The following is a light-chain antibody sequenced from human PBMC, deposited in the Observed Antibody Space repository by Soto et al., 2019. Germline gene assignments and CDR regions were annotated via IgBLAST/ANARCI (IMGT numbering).Light chain of an antibody. V-gene: IGLV2-14*01. CDR2: DVS. J-gene: IGLJ2*01. Sequence: LTQPASVSGSPGQSITISCTGTSSDVGGYNYVSWYQQHPGKAPKLMIYDVSNRPSGVSNRFSGSKSGNTASLTISGLQAEDEADYYCSSYTSSSTPVFGGGTKVTVL. CDR1: SSDVGGYNY. CDR3: SSYTSSSTPV.